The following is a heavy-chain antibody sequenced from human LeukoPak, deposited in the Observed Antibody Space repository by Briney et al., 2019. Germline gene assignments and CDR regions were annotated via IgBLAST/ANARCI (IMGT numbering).Heavy chain of an antibody. CDR1: GYTFTSYG. D-gene: IGHD2/OR15-2a*01. V-gene: IGHV1-18*01. CDR2: ISEYKGNT. Sequence: ASVTVSCKASGYTFTSYGISWVRQAPGQGLEGMGWISEYKGNTIYAQKLQGRVTLTTDPPMSTAYLELRSLRSDDTAVYYCAFLPRRNWFEPWGQGTLVTVSS. J-gene: IGHJ5*02. CDR3: AFLPRRNWFEP.